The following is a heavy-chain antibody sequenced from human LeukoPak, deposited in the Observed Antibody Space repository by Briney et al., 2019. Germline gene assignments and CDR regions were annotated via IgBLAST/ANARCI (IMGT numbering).Heavy chain of an antibody. Sequence: GGSLRLSCAASGFTVSSNYVSWVRQAPGKGLEWLSVFYSGGNTYHVDSVKGRFTISRDNSKNTLYLQMNSLRAEDTAVYYCARDYYGSGRPDYWGQGTLVTVSS. CDR1: GFTVSSNY. J-gene: IGHJ4*02. CDR2: FYSGGNT. V-gene: IGHV3-53*01. CDR3: ARDYYGSGRPDY. D-gene: IGHD3-10*01.